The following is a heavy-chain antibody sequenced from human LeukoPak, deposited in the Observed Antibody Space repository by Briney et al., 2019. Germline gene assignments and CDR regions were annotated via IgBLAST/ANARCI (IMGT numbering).Heavy chain of an antibody. CDR1: GGTFSSYA. Sequence: ASVKVSCKASGGTFSSYAISWVRQAPGQGLEWMGGIIPIFGTANYAQKFQGRVTITTDESTSTAYMELSSLRSEDTAVYYCARDHPITGTTWGQGTLVTVSS. CDR2: IIPIFGTA. D-gene: IGHD1-7*01. V-gene: IGHV1-69*05. J-gene: IGHJ4*02. CDR3: ARDHPITGTT.